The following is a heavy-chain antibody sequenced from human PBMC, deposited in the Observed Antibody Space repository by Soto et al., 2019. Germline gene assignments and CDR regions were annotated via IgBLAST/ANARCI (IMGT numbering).Heavy chain of an antibody. V-gene: IGHV1-69*02. CDR2: IIPILGIA. J-gene: IGHJ4*02. D-gene: IGHD3-22*01. Sequence: GASVKVSCKASGGTFSSYTIIWVRQAPGQGLEWMGRIIPILGIANYAQKFQGRVTITADKSTSTAYMELSSLRSEDTAVYYCARTVSSGPRLVDYWGQGTLVTVSS. CDR3: ARTVSSGPRLVDY. CDR1: GGTFSSYT.